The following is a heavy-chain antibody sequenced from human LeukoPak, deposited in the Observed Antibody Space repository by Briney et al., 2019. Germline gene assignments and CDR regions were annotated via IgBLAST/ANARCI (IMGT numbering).Heavy chain of an antibody. J-gene: IGHJ2*01. Sequence: SVKVSCKASGGTFSSYAISWVRQAPGQGLEWMGRIIPILGVANYAQKFQGRVTITADKSTSTAYMELSSLRSEDTAVYYCARDRLEMATITGWYFDLWGRGTLVTVSS. V-gene: IGHV1-69*04. CDR1: GGTFSSYA. D-gene: IGHD5-24*01. CDR2: IIPILGVA. CDR3: ARDRLEMATITGWYFDL.